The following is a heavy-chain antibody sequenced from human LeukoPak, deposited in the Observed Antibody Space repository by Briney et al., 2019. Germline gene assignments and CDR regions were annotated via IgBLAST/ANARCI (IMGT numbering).Heavy chain of an antibody. V-gene: IGHV3-33*06. J-gene: IGHJ4*02. CDR2: IWYDGSNK. CDR1: GSTFSSYG. Sequence: GGSLRLSCAASGSTFSSYGMHWVRQAPGKGLEWVAVIWYDGSNKYYADSVKGRFTVSRDNSKNTLYLQMNSLRAEDTAVYYCAKDHGVVVVAAGFDYWGQGTLVTVSS. D-gene: IGHD2-15*01. CDR3: AKDHGVVVVAAGFDY.